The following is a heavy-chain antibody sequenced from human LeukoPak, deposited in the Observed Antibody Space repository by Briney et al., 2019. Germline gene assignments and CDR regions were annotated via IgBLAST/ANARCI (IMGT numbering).Heavy chain of an antibody. D-gene: IGHD6-19*01. CDR2: IYYSGST. Sequence: PSETLSLTCAVYGGSFSGYYWSWIRQPPGKGLEWIGYIYYSGSTNYNPSLKSRVTISVDTSKNQFSLKLSSVTAADTAVYYCARAHGSGWYGRGFWFDPWGQGTLVTVSS. V-gene: IGHV4-59*01. CDR3: ARAHGSGWYGRGFWFDP. CDR1: GGSFSGYY. J-gene: IGHJ5*02.